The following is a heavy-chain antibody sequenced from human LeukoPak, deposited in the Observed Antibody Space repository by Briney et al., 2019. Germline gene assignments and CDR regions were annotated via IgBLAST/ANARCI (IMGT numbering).Heavy chain of an antibody. CDR3: ARMVGCSSTSCYRHGDY. V-gene: IGHV1-18*01. CDR2: ISAYNGNT. CDR1: GYTFTSYG. Sequence: ASVKVSCKASGYTFTSYGISWVRQAPGQGLEWMGWISAYNGNTNYAQKLQGRVTMTTDTSTSTAYMELRSLRSDDTAVYYCARMVGCSSTSCYRHGDYWGQGTLVTVSS. J-gene: IGHJ4*02. D-gene: IGHD2-2*02.